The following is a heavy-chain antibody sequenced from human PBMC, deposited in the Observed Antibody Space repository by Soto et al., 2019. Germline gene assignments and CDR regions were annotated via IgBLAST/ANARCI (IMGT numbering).Heavy chain of an antibody. CDR2: IIPLFGTP. CDR3: ARCRYYYYSGSFVDYYYHAMDV. V-gene: IGHV1-69*13. CDR1: GGTFSNFD. Sequence: SVKVSCEASGGTFSNFDNSWVRQVPGQGLEWMGGIIPLFGTPNYAQKFQGRVTITADESTSTAYMELSSLRSEDTAVFYCARCRYYYYSGSFVDYYYHAMDVWGRGTTVTVSS. J-gene: IGHJ6*02. D-gene: IGHD3-10*01.